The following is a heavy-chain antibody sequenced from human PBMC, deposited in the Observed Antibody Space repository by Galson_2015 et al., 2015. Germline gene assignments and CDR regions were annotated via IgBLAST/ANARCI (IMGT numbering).Heavy chain of an antibody. CDR1: GFTFSSYS. CDR3: ASSGPYCSGGSCYSGYFQH. V-gene: IGHV3-48*02. Sequence: SLRLSCAASGFTFSSYSMNWVRQAPGKGLEWVSYISSSSSTIYYADSVKGRFTISRDNAKNSLYLQMNSLRDEDTAVYYCASSGPYCSGGSCYSGYFQHWGQGTLVTVSS. D-gene: IGHD2-15*01. J-gene: IGHJ1*01. CDR2: ISSSSSTI.